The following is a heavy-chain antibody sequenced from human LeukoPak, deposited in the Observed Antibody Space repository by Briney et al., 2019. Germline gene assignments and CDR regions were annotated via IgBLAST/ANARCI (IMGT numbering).Heavy chain of an antibody. V-gene: IGHV3-7*01. D-gene: IGHD2-2*01. J-gene: IGHJ4*02. Sequence: GGSLRLSCAASGFTFSSYWMSWVRQAPGKGLEWVANIKQDGSEKYYVDSVKGRFTISRDNAKNSLYLQMSSLRADDTAVYYCARGRGVWVVVPAGYYFDYWGQGTLVTVSS. CDR3: ARGRGVWVVVPAGYYFDY. CDR2: IKQDGSEK. CDR1: GFTFSSYW.